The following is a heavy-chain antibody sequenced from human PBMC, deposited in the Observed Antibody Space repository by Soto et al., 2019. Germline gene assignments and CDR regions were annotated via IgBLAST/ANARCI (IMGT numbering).Heavy chain of an antibody. Sequence: EVQLVESGGGLVQPGGSLRLSCVASGFIFNSYSMNWVRQAPGKGLEWISYINSGSTSVFYADSVKGRFTICRDNAKNSLDLQMNSLRAEDTAVYYCGSSASPDAYWGQGTLVTVSS. CDR2: INSGSTSV. CDR1: GFIFNSYS. J-gene: IGHJ4*02. V-gene: IGHV3-48*01. CDR3: GSSASPDAY. D-gene: IGHD3-22*01.